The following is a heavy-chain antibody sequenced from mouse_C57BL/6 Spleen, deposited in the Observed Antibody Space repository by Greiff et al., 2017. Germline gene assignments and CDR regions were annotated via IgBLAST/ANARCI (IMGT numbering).Heavy chain of an antibody. CDR2: ISDGGSYT. V-gene: IGHV5-4*01. CDR1: GFTFSSYA. Sequence: EVKLMESGGGLVKPGGSLKLSCAASGFTFSSYAMSWVRQTPEKRLEWVATISDGGSYTYYPDNVKGRFTISRDNAKNNLYLQMSHLKSEDTAMYYCARESRWDTTVVAYFDYWGQGTTLTVSS. D-gene: IGHD1-1*01. J-gene: IGHJ2*01. CDR3: ARESRWDTTVVAYFDY.